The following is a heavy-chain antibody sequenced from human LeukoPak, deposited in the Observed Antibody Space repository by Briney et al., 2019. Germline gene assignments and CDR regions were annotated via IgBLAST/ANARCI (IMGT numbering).Heavy chain of an antibody. J-gene: IGHJ4*02. CDR1: GFTFSSYA. V-gene: IGHV3-23*01. CDR3: AKVGSSGWYGDY. D-gene: IGHD6-19*01. Sequence: PGGSLRLSCAASGFTFSSYAMSWVRQAPGKGLEWVSVISGSGGSTYYADSVKGRFTISRDNSKNTLYLQMNSLRAEDTAVYYCAKVGSSGWYGDYWGQGTLVTVSS. CDR2: ISGSGGST.